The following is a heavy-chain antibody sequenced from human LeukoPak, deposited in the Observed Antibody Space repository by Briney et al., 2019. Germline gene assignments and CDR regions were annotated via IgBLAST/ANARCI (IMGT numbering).Heavy chain of an antibody. D-gene: IGHD4-17*01. CDR2: ISYDGSNK. CDR1: GFTLSSYG. V-gene: IGHV3-30*18. CDR3: AKADYGDNDLDY. Sequence: PGRSLRLSCAASGFTLSSYGMHWVRQAPGKGLEWVAVISYDGSNKCYADSVKGRFTISRDNSKNTLYLQMNSLRAEDTAVYYCAKADYGDNDLDYWGQGTLVTVSS. J-gene: IGHJ4*02.